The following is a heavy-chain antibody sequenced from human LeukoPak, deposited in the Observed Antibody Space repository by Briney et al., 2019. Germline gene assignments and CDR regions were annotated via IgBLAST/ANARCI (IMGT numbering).Heavy chain of an antibody. CDR2: ISGSGGST. V-gene: IGHV3-23*01. J-gene: IGHJ4*02. D-gene: IGHD2-15*01. Sequence: PGGSLRLSCAASGFTFSSYAMSWVRQAPGKGLEWVSAISGSGGSTYYADSVKGRFTISRDNSKNTLYLQMSSLRAEDTAVYYCARWVVAARDYWGQGTLVTVSS. CDR1: GFTFSSYA. CDR3: ARWVVAARDY.